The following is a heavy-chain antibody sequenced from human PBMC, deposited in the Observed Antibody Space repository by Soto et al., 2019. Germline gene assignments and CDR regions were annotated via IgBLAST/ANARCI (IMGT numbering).Heavy chain of an antibody. Sequence: VGSLRLSCAASGFTFSNAWMSWVRQAPGKGLEWVGRIKSKTDGGTTDYAAPVKGRFTISRDDSKNTLYLQMNSLKTEDTAVYYCTTARLLWFGELLYQTYGMDVWGQGTTVTAP. J-gene: IGHJ6*02. CDR3: TTARLLWFGELLYQTYGMDV. V-gene: IGHV3-15*01. CDR2: IKSKTDGGTT. CDR1: GFTFSNAW. D-gene: IGHD3-10*01.